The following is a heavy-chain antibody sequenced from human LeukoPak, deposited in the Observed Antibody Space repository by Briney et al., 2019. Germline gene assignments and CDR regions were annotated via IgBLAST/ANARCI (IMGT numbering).Heavy chain of an antibody. Sequence: SETLSLTCAVYGGSFSGCYWSWIRQPPGKGLEWIGEINHSGSTNYNPSLKSRVTISVDTSKNQFSLKLSSVTAADTAVYYCAREEDYWGQGTLVTVSS. V-gene: IGHV4-34*01. CDR3: AREEDY. J-gene: IGHJ4*02. CDR2: INHSGST. CDR1: GGSFSGCY.